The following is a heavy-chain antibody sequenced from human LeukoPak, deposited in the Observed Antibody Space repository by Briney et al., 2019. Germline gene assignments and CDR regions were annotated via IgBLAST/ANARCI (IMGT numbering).Heavy chain of an antibody. CDR3: AKSLWFGELSD. J-gene: IGHJ4*02. CDR1: GFNFGNNG. Sequence: PGGSLRLSCAASGFNFGNNGMSWVRQAPGKGLEWVSGISASGRSTYYADSVKGRFTISRDNARSTLWLQMNSLRAEDSAVYYCAKSLWFGELSDWGQGTLVTVSS. CDR2: ISASGRST. V-gene: IGHV3-23*01. D-gene: IGHD3-10*01.